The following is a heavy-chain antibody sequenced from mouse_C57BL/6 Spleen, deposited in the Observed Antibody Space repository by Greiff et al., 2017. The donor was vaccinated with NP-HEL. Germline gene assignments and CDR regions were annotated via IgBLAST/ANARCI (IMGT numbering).Heavy chain of an antibody. CDR1: GYTFTSYW. Sequence: QVQLQQPGAELVRPGTSVKLSCKASGYTFTSYWMHWVKQRPGQGLEWIGVIDPSDSYTTYNQKFKGKATLTVDTSSSTAYMQLSSLTSEDSAVYYCARPITSYYAMDYWGQGTSVTVSS. D-gene: IGHD1-1*01. CDR3: ARPITSYYAMDY. V-gene: IGHV1-59*01. J-gene: IGHJ4*01. CDR2: IDPSDSYT.